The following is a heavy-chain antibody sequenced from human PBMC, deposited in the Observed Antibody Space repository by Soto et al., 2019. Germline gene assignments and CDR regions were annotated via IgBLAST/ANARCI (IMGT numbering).Heavy chain of an antibody. V-gene: IGHV5-51*01. Sequence: PGESLKISCQASGYSFSNLWIAWVRQMPGEGLEWLGIIYPDDSSTRYSPSFLGQVTISADKSIKTTYLQWSSLKASDTAIYFCASSVLVTSTMNYFDLWGQGTLVTVSS. CDR3: ASSVLVTSTMNYFDL. J-gene: IGHJ4*02. D-gene: IGHD2-8*02. CDR2: IYPDDSST. CDR1: GYSFSNLW.